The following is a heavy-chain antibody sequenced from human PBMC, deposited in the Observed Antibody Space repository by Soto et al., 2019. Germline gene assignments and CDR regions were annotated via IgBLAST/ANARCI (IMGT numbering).Heavy chain of an antibody. V-gene: IGHV4-59*01. Sequence: PSDTLSLTCTVSGGSISSYYWSWIRQPPGKGLEWIGYIYYSGSTNYNPSLKSRVTISVDTSKNQFSLKLSSVTAADTAVYYCARGQTIFGVVTFDYWGQGTLVTVSS. D-gene: IGHD3-3*01. CDR3: ARGQTIFGVVTFDY. CDR2: IYYSGST. J-gene: IGHJ4*02. CDR1: GGSISSYY.